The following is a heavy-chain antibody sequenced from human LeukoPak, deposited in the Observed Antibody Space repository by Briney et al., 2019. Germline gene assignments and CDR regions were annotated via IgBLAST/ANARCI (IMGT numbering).Heavy chain of an antibody. CDR3: ARGGSGWASPFDY. Sequence: ASVKVSCKASGGTFSSYAISWVRQAPGQGLEWMGGIIPIFGTANYAQKFQGRVTITTDESTSTAYMELSGLRSEDTAVYYCARGGSGWASPFDYWGQGTLVTVSS. D-gene: IGHD6-19*01. V-gene: IGHV1-69*05. J-gene: IGHJ4*02. CDR2: IIPIFGTA. CDR1: GGTFSSYA.